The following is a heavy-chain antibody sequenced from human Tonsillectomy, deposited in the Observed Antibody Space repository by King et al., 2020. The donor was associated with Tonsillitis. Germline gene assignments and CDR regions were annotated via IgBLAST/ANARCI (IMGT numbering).Heavy chain of an antibody. D-gene: IGHD2-21*02. J-gene: IGHJ4*02. CDR3: ARPRHCGGDCYSHYYFDY. CDR1: GYSFTSYW. CDR2: IYPGDSDT. Sequence: QLVQSGAEVKKPGESLKISCKGSGYSFTSYWIGWVRQMPGKGLEWMGIIYPGDSDTRYSPSFQGQVTISVDKSISTAYLQWSSLKASDTAMYYCARPRHCGGDCYSHYYFDYWGQGTLVTVSS. V-gene: IGHV5-51*01.